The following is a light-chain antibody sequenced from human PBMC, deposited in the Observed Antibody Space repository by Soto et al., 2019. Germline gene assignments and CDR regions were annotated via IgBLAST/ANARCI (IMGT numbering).Light chain of an antibody. CDR3: QKYNSAPRT. CDR2: AAS. V-gene: IGKV1-27*01. CDR1: QDINTN. Sequence: DIQMTQSPSSLSASVGDRVTITCRASQDINTNLAWFQQRPGKAPKILIFAASFLQSGAPSRFRGSGSGTDFPLTISRLQPDDFGTYYCQKYNSAPRTFGQGTKVEMK. J-gene: IGKJ1*01.